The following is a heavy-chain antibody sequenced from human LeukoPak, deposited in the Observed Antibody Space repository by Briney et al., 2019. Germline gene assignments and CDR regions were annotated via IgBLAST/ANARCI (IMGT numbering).Heavy chain of an antibody. V-gene: IGHV3-64*01. CDR1: GFTLSSHE. CDR2: ISSNGGST. Sequence: GGSLRLSCAVSGFTLSSHEMNWVRQAPGKGLEYVSAISSNGGSTYYANSVKGRFTISRDNSKNTLYLQMNSLRAEDTAVYYCARGGVAARRLYYFDYWGQGTLVTVSS. D-gene: IGHD2-15*01. J-gene: IGHJ4*02. CDR3: ARGGVAARRLYYFDY.